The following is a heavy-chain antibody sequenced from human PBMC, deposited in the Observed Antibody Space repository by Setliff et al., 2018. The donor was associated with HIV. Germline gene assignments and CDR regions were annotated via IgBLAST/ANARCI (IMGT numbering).Heavy chain of an antibody. CDR3: ARWEQLVASYFDT. J-gene: IGHJ4*01. V-gene: IGHV4-39*01. CDR1: GASIVTTNYY. D-gene: IGHD6-13*01. Sequence: SETLSLTCTVSGASIVTTNYYWGWVRQAPGKGLEWVGSAYYGADRYYSPSLKSRVSISVDTSKNQFSLSLRSVTAADTGTYYCARWEQLVASYFDTWGHGAQVTSPQ. CDR2: AYYGADR.